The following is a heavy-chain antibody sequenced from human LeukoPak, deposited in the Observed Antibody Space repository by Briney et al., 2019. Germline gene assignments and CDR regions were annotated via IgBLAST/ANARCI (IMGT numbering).Heavy chain of an antibody. CDR1: GFTVSSNY. D-gene: IGHD5-18*01. Sequence: GGSLRLSCAASGFTVSSNYMSWVRQAPGKGLEWLSIIYSGGNTYYADSGKGRFTISRDNSKNTVFLQMNSLRAEDTTVYYCARVIVDTGYDAFDIWGQGTMVTVSS. CDR2: IYSGGNT. J-gene: IGHJ3*02. CDR3: ARVIVDTGYDAFDI. V-gene: IGHV3-66*01.